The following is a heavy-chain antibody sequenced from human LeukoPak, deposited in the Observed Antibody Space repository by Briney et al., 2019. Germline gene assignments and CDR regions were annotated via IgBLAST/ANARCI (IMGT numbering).Heavy chain of an antibody. CDR2: IYYSGST. J-gene: IGHJ4*02. CDR1: GGSISSSSYY. CDR3: ARRPKYCSSTSCYGDY. D-gene: IGHD2-2*01. Sequence: SETLSLTCTVSGGSISSSSYYWGWIRQPPGKGLEWIGSIYYSGSTYYNPSLKSRVTISVDTSKNQFSLKLSSATAADTAVYYCARRPKYCSSTSCYGDYWGQGTLVTVSS. V-gene: IGHV4-39*01.